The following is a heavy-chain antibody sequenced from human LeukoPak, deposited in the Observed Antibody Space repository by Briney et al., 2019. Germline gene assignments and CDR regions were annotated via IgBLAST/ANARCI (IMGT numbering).Heavy chain of an antibody. Sequence: ASVKVSCKASGYTFTSYYMHWVRQAPGQGLEWMGIINPSGGSTNYAQKFQGRVTMTRDTSTSTVYMELSSLRSEDTAVYYCARLGAGPTYYDFWSGYSSFYFDYWGQGTLVTVSS. CDR2: INPSGGST. D-gene: IGHD3-3*01. J-gene: IGHJ4*02. CDR3: ARLGAGPTYYDFWSGYSSFYFDY. CDR1: GYTFTSYY. V-gene: IGHV1-46*01.